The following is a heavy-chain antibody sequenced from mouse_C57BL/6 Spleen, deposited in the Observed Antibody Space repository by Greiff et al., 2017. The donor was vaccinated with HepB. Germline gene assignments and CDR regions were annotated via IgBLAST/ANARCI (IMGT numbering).Heavy chain of an antibody. V-gene: IGHV5-17*01. CDR3: ARSYRSSYDWYFDV. CDR2: ISSGSSTI. CDR1: GFTFSDYG. D-gene: IGHD1-1*01. Sequence: VQLKESGGGLVKPGGSLKLSCAASGFTFSDYGMHWVRQAPEKGLEWVAYISSGSSTIYYADTVKGRFTISRDNAKNTLFLQMTSLRSEDTAMYYCARSYRSSYDWYFDVWGTGTTVTVSS. J-gene: IGHJ1*03.